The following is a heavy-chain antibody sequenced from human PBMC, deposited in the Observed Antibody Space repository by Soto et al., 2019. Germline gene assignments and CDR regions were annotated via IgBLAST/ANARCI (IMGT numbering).Heavy chain of an antibody. V-gene: IGHV5-51*01. CDR1: GYSFTSYC. J-gene: IGHJ6*02. D-gene: IGHD4-17*01. CDR2: IYPGDSDT. CDR3: ARLNSGYGDYAIYYYGLDV. Sequence: GVFLKDCSTGAGYSFTSYCIGRVRHMPEKGLEWMGIIYPGDSDTRYSPSFQGQVTISAEKSISTAYLQWSSLKASDTAMYYCARLNSGYGDYAIYYYGLDVWGQGTTVTV.